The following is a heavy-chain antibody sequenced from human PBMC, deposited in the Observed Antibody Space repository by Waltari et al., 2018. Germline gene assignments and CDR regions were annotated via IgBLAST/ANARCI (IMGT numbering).Heavy chain of an antibody. CDR1: GWSFSGYY. D-gene: IGHD3-10*01. CDR2: INHSGST. Sequence: QVQLQQWGAGLLKPSETLSLTCAVYGWSFSGYYWSWIRQPPGKGLEWIGEINHSGSTNYNPSIKSRVTISVDTSKNQFSLKLSSVTAADTAVYYCARDYGSGSHQFDPWGQGTLVTVSS. V-gene: IGHV4-34*01. CDR3: ARDYGSGSHQFDP. J-gene: IGHJ5*02.